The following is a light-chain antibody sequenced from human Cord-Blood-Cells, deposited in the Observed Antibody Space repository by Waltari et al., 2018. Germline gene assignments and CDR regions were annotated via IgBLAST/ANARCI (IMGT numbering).Light chain of an antibody. Sequence: DIQMTQSPSSLSASVGDRVTITCRASQSISSYLNWYQQKPGKAPKLLIYAASSLQSEVPAMFSGSGAGTDVTLTISSLQPEDFATYYCQQSYSTPPTSGGGTKVEIK. CDR3: QQSYSTPPT. J-gene: IGKJ4*01. V-gene: IGKV1-39*01. CDR1: QSISSY. CDR2: AAS.